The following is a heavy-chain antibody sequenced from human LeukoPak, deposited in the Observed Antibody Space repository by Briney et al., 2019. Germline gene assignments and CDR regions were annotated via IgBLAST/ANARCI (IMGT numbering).Heavy chain of an antibody. D-gene: IGHD6-13*01. V-gene: IGHV4-30-4*01. CDR1: GGSISSGDYY. CDR3: ARHRGYSSSWEDYDAFDI. Sequence: SSETLSLTCTVSGGSISSGDYYWSWIRQPPGKGLEWIGYIYYSGSANYNPSLKSRVTISVDTSKNQFSLKLSSVTAADTAVCYCARHRGYSSSWEDYDAFDIWGQGTMVTVSS. J-gene: IGHJ3*02. CDR2: IYYSGSA.